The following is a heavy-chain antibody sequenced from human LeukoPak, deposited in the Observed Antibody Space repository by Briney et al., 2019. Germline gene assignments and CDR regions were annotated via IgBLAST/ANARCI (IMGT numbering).Heavy chain of an antibody. CDR3: ALYCSGGSCYNGGP. D-gene: IGHD2-15*01. Sequence: ASVKVSCKASGYTFTSYDVNWVRQATGQGLEWMGWMNPNSGNTGYAQKFQGRVTMTRNTSISTAYMELSSLRSEDTAVYYCALYCSGGSCYNGGPWGQGTLVTVSS. CDR1: GYTFTSYD. CDR2: MNPNSGNT. J-gene: IGHJ5*02. V-gene: IGHV1-8*01.